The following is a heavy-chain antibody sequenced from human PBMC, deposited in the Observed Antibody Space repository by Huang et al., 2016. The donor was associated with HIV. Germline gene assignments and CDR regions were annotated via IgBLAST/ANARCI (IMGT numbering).Heavy chain of an antibody. Sequence: EVQLVQSGAEVKKPGESLKISCTGSGYSFSIYWIAWVRQMHGKGLEWMRIIYPFESKSTSSPSFEGHVSISVDKSINTVYLHWSSLKASDTAIYYCAKGRRAFDVWGQGTWVTVSS. CDR3: AKGRRAFDV. V-gene: IGHV5-51*03. CDR1: GYSFSIYW. J-gene: IGHJ3*01. CDR2: IYPFESKS.